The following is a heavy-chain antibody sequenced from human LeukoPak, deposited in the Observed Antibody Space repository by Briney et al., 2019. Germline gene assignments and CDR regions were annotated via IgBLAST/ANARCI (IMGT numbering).Heavy chain of an antibody. J-gene: IGHJ3*02. CDR3: TRDREAAAGINALDI. V-gene: IGHV3-49*04. Sequence: GGSLRLSCTPSGGTFGDYAVSWVRQAPGKGLEWLGFITGKAFGGTAEYAAAVKGRFTISRDDSKSLAYLQMNSLKTEDTAVYYSTRDREAAAGINALDIWGQGTMVTVSS. CDR1: GGTFGDYA. D-gene: IGHD6-13*01. CDR2: ITGKAFGGTA.